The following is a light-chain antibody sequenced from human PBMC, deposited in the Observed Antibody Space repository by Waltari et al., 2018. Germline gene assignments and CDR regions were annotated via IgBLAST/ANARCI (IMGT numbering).Light chain of an antibody. CDR3: QQYGSSPPLT. CDR1: QSVSSSY. CDR2: GAS. J-gene: IGKJ4*01. Sequence: EIVLTQSPGTLSLSPGERATLSCRASQSVSSSYLAWYQQKPGQAPRILIYGASSRATGIPDRFSGSGSGTDFTRTISRLEPEDFAVYYCQQYGSSPPLTFGGGTKVEIK. V-gene: IGKV3-20*01.